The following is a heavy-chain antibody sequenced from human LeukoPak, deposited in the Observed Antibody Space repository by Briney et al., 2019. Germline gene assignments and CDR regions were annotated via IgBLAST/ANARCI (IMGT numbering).Heavy chain of an antibody. J-gene: IGHJ5*02. CDR2: ISSGGSTI. CDR1: GFTFSSYA. CDR3: ARVGGYLSWFDP. Sequence: GGSLRLSCAASGFTFSSYAMSWVRQAPGKGLEWVSYISSGGSTIYYADSVKGRFTISRDNAKNSLYLQVNSLRAEDTAVYYCARVGGYLSWFDPWGQGTLVTVSS. D-gene: IGHD2-15*01. V-gene: IGHV3-48*04.